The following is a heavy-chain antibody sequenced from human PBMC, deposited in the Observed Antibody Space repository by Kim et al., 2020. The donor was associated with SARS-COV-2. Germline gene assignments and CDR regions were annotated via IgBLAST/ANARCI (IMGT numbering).Heavy chain of an antibody. J-gene: IGHJ4*02. CDR1: SGSVSSGSYT. CDR2: IFHTGST. V-gene: IGHV4-61*01. D-gene: IGHD1-1*01. CDR3: ARRYGTLFDN. Sequence: SETLSLTCTVSSGSVSSGSYTWNWIRQPPGKGLEWIGYIFHTGSTNYNPSLESRVSMSIDTSKNQFSLRLSSVTAADTAVYYCARRYGTLFDNCGQGTL.